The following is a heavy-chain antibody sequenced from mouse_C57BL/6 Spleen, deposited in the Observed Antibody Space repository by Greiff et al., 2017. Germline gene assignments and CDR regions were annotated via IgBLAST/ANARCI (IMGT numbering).Heavy chain of an antibody. V-gene: IGHV5-4*01. Sequence: EVQRVESGGGLVKPGGSLKLSCAASGFTFSSYAMSWVRQTPEKRLEWVATISDGGSYTYYPDNVKGRFTISRDNAKNNLYLQMSHLKSEDTAMYYCARDRRTFYYFDYWGQGTTLTVSS. CDR1: GFTFSSYA. CDR2: ISDGGSYT. CDR3: ARDRRTFYYFDY. J-gene: IGHJ2*01.